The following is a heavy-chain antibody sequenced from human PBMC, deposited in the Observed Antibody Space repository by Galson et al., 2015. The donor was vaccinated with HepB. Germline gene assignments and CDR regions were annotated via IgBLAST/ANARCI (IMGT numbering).Heavy chain of an antibody. J-gene: IGHJ4*02. Sequence: SLRLSCAASGFTFDDYAMHWVRQAPGKGLEWVSGISWNTNIIGYADSVKGRFTISRDNAKNSLYMQMNSLRAEDTALYYCAKDIGGGNIVLMVGFDYWGQGTLVTVSS. CDR2: ISWNTNII. CDR1: GFTFDDYA. D-gene: IGHD2-8*01. CDR3: AKDIGGGNIVLMVGFDY. V-gene: IGHV3-9*01.